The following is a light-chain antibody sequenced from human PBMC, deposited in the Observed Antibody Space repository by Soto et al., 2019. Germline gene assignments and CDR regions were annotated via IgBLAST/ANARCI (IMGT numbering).Light chain of an antibody. CDR2: AAS. CDR1: QSVNSAS. CDR3: QQFDGSSWT. J-gene: IGKJ1*01. V-gene: IGKV3-20*01. Sequence: EIVLTQSPGALSLSPGERATLSCRASQSVNSASLSWYQQKPGQAPRLLIYAASSRASYIPDGFSGSGSGTDFTLTIDRLEPEHFAWDFCQQFDGSSWTFGKGTKVAIK.